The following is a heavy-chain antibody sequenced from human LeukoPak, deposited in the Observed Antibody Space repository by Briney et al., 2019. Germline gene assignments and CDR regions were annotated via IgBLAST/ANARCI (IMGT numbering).Heavy chain of an antibody. D-gene: IGHD3-22*01. J-gene: IGHJ6*04. Sequence: PGGSLRLSCAASGFTFSSYSMNWVRQAPGKGLEWVAVISYDGSNKYYADSVKGRFTISRDNSKNTLYLQMNSLRAEDTAVYYCAREELAMIDVWGKGTTVTVSS. CDR1: GFTFSSYS. CDR2: ISYDGSNK. CDR3: AREELAMIDV. V-gene: IGHV3-30*03.